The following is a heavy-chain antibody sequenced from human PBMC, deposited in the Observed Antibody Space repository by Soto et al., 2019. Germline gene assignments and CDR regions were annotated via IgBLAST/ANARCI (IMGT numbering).Heavy chain of an antibody. D-gene: IGHD1-7*01. CDR2: VRNKTNSYST. CDR3: ARVNNWNYYDFDY. CDR1: GITFSDHY. V-gene: IGHV3-72*01. Sequence: EVQLVESGGGLVQPGGSLRLSCEASGITFSDHYMDWVRRGPGKGLEWVGRVRNKTNSYSTAYAASVKGRFTISRDDSKNSLYLHMNSLKTEDTAIYFCARVNNWNYYDFDYWGQGTLVTVSS. J-gene: IGHJ4*02.